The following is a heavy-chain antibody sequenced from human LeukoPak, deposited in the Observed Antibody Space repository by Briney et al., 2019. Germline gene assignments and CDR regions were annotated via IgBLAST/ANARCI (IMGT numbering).Heavy chain of an antibody. Sequence: ASVKVSCKASGYTFNTYGITWVRQAPGQGLEWMGRITAYNGDTDYVKKFQGRVTMTTDTSTNTAYMELRGLRSDDTAVYYCAREPRGGQIDYWGQGTLVTVSS. V-gene: IGHV1-18*01. CDR3: AREPRGGQIDY. CDR1: GYTFNTYG. J-gene: IGHJ4*02. D-gene: IGHD3-10*01. CDR2: ITAYNGDT.